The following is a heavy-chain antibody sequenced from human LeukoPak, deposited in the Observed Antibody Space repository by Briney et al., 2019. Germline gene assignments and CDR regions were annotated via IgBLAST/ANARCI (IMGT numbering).Heavy chain of an antibody. CDR2: IYTNGIT. D-gene: IGHD4-17*01. J-gene: IGHJ4*02. V-gene: IGHV4-61*02. Sequence: SQTLSLTCTVSGGSMNSGSFYWSWIRQPAGKGLEWLGRIYTNGITNYDPSLRGRVTMSVDTSKNQFSLKLSSVTAADTAVYYCARVRDHGYLFDYWGQGTLVTVSS. CDR1: GGSMNSGSFY. CDR3: ARVRDHGYLFDY.